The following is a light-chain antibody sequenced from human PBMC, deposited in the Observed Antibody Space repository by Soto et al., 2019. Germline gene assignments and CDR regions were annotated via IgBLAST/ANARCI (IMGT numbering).Light chain of an antibody. CDR1: QSVSSSY. CDR2: GAS. J-gene: IGKJ1*01. CDR3: QQYGSSPRT. V-gene: IGKV3-20*01. Sequence: EIVLTQSPGTLSLSAGERATLSCRASQSVSSSYLAWYQQKPGQAPRLLIYGASSRATGIPDRFSGSGSGTDLTLTISRLEPEDFAVYYCQQYGSSPRTFGQGTKVEIK.